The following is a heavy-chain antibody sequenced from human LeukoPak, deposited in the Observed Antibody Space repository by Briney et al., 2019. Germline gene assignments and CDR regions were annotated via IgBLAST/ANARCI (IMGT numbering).Heavy chain of an antibody. CDR3: VRAPYGSGSNYYFDY. CDR1: GFTFSSHW. J-gene: IGHJ4*01. D-gene: IGHD3-10*01. CDR2: INQAGSDK. Sequence: GGSLRLSCATSGFTFSSHWMSWVRQAPGKGLEWVAHINQAGSDKYYVDSVKGRFTISRDNAKTSLYPQMNSLRAEDTAIYYCVRAPYGSGSNYYFDYWGQGNLVTVSS. V-gene: IGHV3-7*01.